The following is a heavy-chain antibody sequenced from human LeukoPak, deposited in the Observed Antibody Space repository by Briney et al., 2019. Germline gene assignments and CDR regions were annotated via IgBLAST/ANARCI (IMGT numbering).Heavy chain of an antibody. Sequence: GGSLRLSCAASGFTFSSYWMSWVRLAPGKGLEWVANIKGDGSEKWYADSVKGQFTISRDNAQNSVHLQMNSLRAEDTAVYHCARDEYRSRWLHPWGQGTLVTVTS. CDR1: GFTFSSYW. J-gene: IGHJ5*02. CDR3: ARDEYRSRWLHP. V-gene: IGHV3-7*01. CDR2: IKGDGSEK. D-gene: IGHD5-24*01.